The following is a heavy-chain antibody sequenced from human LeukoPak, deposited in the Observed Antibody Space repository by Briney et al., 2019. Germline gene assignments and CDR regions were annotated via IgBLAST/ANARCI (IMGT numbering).Heavy chain of an antibody. CDR2: IYYSGST. CDR3: ARRLQWLVYNWFDP. V-gene: IGHV4-59*12. J-gene: IGHJ5*02. CDR1: GGSISNYY. D-gene: IGHD6-19*01. Sequence: SETLSLTCIVSGGSISNYYWSWIRQPPGKGLEYIGYIYYSGSTNYNPSLKSRVTISVDTSKNQFSLKLSSVTAADTAVYYCARRLQWLVYNWFDPWGQGTLVTVSS.